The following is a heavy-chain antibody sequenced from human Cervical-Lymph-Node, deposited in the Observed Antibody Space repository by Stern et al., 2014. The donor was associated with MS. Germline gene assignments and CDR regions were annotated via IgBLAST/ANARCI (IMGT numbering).Heavy chain of an antibody. CDR2: IYNSGAT. Sequence: VQLVESGPGLVKPSQTLSLTCTVSGDSITRGGHYWSWIRQHPGKGLEWIGYIYNSGATFYNPSLKGRVTISLDTSKNQFSLQLSSVTAADTAIYYCASRWSGTYYGQNWFDPWGQGILVTVST. V-gene: IGHV4-31*03. CDR3: ASRWSGTYYGQNWFDP. D-gene: IGHD1-26*01. CDR1: GDSITRGGHY. J-gene: IGHJ5*02.